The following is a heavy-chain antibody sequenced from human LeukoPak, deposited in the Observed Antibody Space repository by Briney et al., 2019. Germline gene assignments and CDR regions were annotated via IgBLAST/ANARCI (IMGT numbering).Heavy chain of an antibody. J-gene: IGHJ4*02. D-gene: IGHD2-15*01. CDR1: GGSFSGNY. V-gene: IGHV4-34*01. Sequence: SETLSLTCAVYGGSFSGNYWSWIRQPPGKGVEWIGEINHSGSTNYNPSLKSRVTISVDTSKNQFSLKLSSVTAADTAVYYCARGVCSGGGCYGLFNYWGQGTLVTVSS. CDR2: INHSGST. CDR3: ARGVCSGGGCYGLFNY.